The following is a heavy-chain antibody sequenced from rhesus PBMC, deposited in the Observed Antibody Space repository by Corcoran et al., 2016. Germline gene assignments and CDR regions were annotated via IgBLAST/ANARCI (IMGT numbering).Heavy chain of an antibody. Sequence: EVQLVQSGAEVKKPGASVTISCKASGYTFTDYYLHWVRPAPGKGLEWLGRVDSEDGEAIHAQKCQDRVTITADTSTDTAYMELSSLRSEDTAVYYCATSLTGDRYFDYWGQGVLVTVSS. D-gene: IGHD7-45*01. CDR1: GYTFTDYY. CDR3: ATSLTGDRYFDY. J-gene: IGHJ4*01. CDR2: VDSEDGEA. V-gene: IGHV1-111*02.